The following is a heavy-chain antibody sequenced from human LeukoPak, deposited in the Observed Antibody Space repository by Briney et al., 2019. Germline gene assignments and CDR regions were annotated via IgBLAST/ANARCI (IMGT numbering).Heavy chain of an antibody. Sequence: GASVKVSCKASGGTFSSYAISWVRQAPGQGLEWMGGIIPIFGTANYAQKFQGRVTITADESTSTAYMELSSLRSEDTAVYYCASSRGYTVVTPGIRGIFDYWGQGTLVTVSS. CDR2: IIPIFGTA. V-gene: IGHV1-69*13. D-gene: IGHD4-23*01. CDR3: ASSRGYTVVTPGIRGIFDY. J-gene: IGHJ4*02. CDR1: GGTFSSYA.